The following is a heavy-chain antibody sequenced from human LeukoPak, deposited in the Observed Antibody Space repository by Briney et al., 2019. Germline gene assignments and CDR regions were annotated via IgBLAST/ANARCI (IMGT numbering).Heavy chain of an antibody. CDR2: ISNTGATI. CDR3: ARNRLFPLDAFDI. Sequence: PGGSLRLSCAASGFTFSTYNINWVRQAPGKGLEWVSYISNTGATIYYADSVRGRFTISRDNARNSLYLQLNSLRDEDTAVYYCARNRLFPLDAFDIWGQGTMVTVSS. D-gene: IGHD3-16*01. V-gene: IGHV3-48*02. J-gene: IGHJ3*02. CDR1: GFTFSTYN.